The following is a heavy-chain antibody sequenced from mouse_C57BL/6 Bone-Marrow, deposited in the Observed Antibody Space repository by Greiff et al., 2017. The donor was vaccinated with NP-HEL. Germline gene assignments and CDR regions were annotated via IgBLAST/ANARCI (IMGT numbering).Heavy chain of an antibody. Sequence: EVQLQESGGDLVKPGGSLKLSCAASGFTFSSYGMSWVRQTPDKRLEWVATISSCGSYTYYPDSVKGRFTFSRATATNTLYLQLSSLKSEDTAMYDCARREIYYGPGNWVAYWGQGTLVTVSA. D-gene: IGHD2-1*01. CDR1: GFTFSSYG. CDR3: ARREIYYGPGNWVAY. J-gene: IGHJ3*01. CDR2: ISSCGSYT. V-gene: IGHV5-6*01.